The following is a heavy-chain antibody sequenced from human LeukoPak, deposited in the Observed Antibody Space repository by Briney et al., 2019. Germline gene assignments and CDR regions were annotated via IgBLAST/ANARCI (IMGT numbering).Heavy chain of an antibody. CDR3: AIWDLYSSMFDY. CDR2: IIPIFGTA. Sequence: GASVKVSCKASGYTFTSYGISWVRQAPGQGLEWMGGIIPIFGTANYAQKFQGRVTITADESTSTAYMELSSLRSEDTAVYYCAIWDLYSSMFDYWGQGTLVTVSS. J-gene: IGHJ4*02. CDR1: GYTFTSYG. D-gene: IGHD6-13*01. V-gene: IGHV1-69*13.